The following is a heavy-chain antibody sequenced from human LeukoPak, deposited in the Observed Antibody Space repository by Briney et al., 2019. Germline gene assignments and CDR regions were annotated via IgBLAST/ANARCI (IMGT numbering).Heavy chain of an antibody. D-gene: IGHD3-10*01. Sequence: QSGGSLRLSCAASGFTFSSYSMNWVRQAPGKGLEWVSYISSSSSTIYYADSVKGRFTISRDNAKNSLYLQMNSLRAEDTAVYYCARDARSGSYYIGYMDVWGKGTTVTVSS. CDR3: ARDARSGSYYIGYMDV. J-gene: IGHJ6*03. V-gene: IGHV3-48*01. CDR1: GFTFSSYS. CDR2: ISSSSSTI.